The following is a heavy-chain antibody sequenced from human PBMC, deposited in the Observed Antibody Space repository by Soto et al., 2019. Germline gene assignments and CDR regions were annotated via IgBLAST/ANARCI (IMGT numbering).Heavy chain of an antibody. J-gene: IGHJ4*02. V-gene: IGHV3-30-3*01. Sequence: GVSLRRSCAACGCSFCSCARHWVRQAPGKGLEWEAVISYDGSNKYYTDSVKGRFTISRDNSKNTLYLQMNSLRAEDTAVYYCARGSYYDFWSGPNHFGLDYWGQGT. CDR2: ISYDGSNK. D-gene: IGHD3-3*01. CDR3: ARGSYYDFWSGPNHFGLDY. CDR1: GCSFCSCA.